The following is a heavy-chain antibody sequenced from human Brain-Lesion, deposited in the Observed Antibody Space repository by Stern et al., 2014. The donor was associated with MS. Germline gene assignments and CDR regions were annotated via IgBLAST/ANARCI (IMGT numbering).Heavy chain of an antibody. D-gene: IGHD4-17*01. J-gene: IGHJ4*02. CDR2: IHYSGGT. CDR3: ARVPDYGDAFFDY. Sequence: MQLVESGPGLVKPSQTLSLTCTVSGGSISSGDNYWSWIRQPPGKGPEWIGYIHYSGGTYFNPSLKSRATISADTPTNQFSLKLNSMTAADTAVYYCARVPDYGDAFFDYWGQGILVTVSS. V-gene: IGHV4-30-4*01. CDR1: GGSISSGDNY.